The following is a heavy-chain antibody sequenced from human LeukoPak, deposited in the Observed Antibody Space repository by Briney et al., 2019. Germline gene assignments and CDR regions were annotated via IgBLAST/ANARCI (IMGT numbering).Heavy chain of an antibody. CDR2: INSDGSST. D-gene: IGHD3-10*01. V-gene: IGHV3-74*01. CDR1: GFTFSSYW. CDR3: STGSGHAFDI. J-gene: IGHJ3*02. Sequence: GGSLRLSCAASGFTFSSYWIHWVRQVPGKGLVWVSRINSDGSSTSYADSVKGRFTTSRDNAKNTLYVQMNSLRAEDTAVYYCSTGSGHAFDIWGRGTMVTVSS.